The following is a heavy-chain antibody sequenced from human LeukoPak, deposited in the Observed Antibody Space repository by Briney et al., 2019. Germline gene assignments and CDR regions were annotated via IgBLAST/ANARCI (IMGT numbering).Heavy chain of an antibody. D-gene: IGHD3-22*01. CDR1: GYNFPIYW. V-gene: IGHV5-51*01. J-gene: IGHJ3*02. CDR3: ARQAYGSHFDAFDI. Sequence: GESLKISCQGSGYNFPIYWIGWVRQMPGQGLEWMGIIYPDDSETNYSPSFQGHVSMSVDKSITTAYLQWSSLKASDTAIYYCARQAYGSHFDAFDIWGQGTMVTVSS. CDR2: IYPDDSET.